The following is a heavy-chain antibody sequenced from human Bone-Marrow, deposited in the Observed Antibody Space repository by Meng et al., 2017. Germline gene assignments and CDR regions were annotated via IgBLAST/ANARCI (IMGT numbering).Heavy chain of an antibody. CDR2: IYYSGST. D-gene: IGHD3-22*01. CDR3: ARVIYYDSSGYSSAFDI. V-gene: IGHV4-31*01. Sequence: SETLSLTCTVSGGSISSGGYYWSWIRQHPGKGLEWIGYIYYSGSTYYNPSLKSLVTISVDTSKNQFSLKLSSVTAADTAVYYYARVIYYDSSGYSSAFDIWGQGTMVTVSS. CDR1: GGSISSGGYY. J-gene: IGHJ3*02.